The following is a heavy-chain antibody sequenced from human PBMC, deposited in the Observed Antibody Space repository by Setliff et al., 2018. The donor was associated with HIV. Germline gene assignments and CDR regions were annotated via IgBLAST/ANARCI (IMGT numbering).Heavy chain of an antibody. J-gene: IGHJ4*02. Sequence: SETLSLTCTVSGDSISSYYWSWIRQPPGKGLEWIGYIYNSGSTNYNPSLKSRVTISVDTSRSQFSLKLSSVTAADTAVYYCARGRDKYGPIDYWGQGTLVTVSS. CDR1: GDSISSYY. D-gene: IGHD3-10*01. V-gene: IGHV4-59*01. CDR3: ARGRDKYGPIDY. CDR2: IYNSGST.